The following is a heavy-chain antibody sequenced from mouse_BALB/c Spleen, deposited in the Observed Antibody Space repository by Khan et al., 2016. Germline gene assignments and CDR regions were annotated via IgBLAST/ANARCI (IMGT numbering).Heavy chain of an antibody. J-gene: IGHJ3*01. V-gene: IGHV5-17*02. CDR2: ISSGSSAI. Sequence: EVELVESGGGLVQPGGSRKLSCAASGFTFSSFGMHWVRQAPEKGLEWVAYISSGSSAIYYEDTVKGRFTISRDNPKNTLFLHMTSLRSEDTAMYYCARHYGNYERGWFAYWGQGTLVTVSA. D-gene: IGHD2-1*01. CDR1: GFTFSSFG. CDR3: ARHYGNYERGWFAY.